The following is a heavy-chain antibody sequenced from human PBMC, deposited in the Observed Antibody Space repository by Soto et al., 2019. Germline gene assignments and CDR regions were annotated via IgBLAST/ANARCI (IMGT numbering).Heavy chain of an antibody. CDR3: ARTPLGYCSGGSCYNYYYYYMDV. CDR2: IYYSGST. CDR1: GGSISSYY. J-gene: IGHJ6*03. V-gene: IGHV4-59*01. Sequence: PSDTLSLTCTVSGGSISSYYWSWIRQPPGKGLEWIGYIYYSGSTNYNPSLKSRVTISVDTSKNQFSLKLSSVTAADTAVYYCARTPLGYCSGGSCYNYYYYYMDVWGKGTTVTVSS. D-gene: IGHD2-15*01.